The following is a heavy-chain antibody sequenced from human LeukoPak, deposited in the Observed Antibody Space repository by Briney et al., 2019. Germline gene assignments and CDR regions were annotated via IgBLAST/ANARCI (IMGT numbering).Heavy chain of an antibody. V-gene: IGHV4-39*01. CDR2: IYYSGST. CDR1: GGSISSSSYY. J-gene: IGHJ6*03. CDR3: ASRPSSSSSLGYYYYMDV. Sequence: PSETLSLTCTVSGGSISSSSYYWGWIRQPPGKGLEWIGSIYYSGSTYYNPSLKSRVTISVDTSKNQFSLKLSSVTAADTAVYYCASRPSSSSSLGYYYYMDVWGKGTTVTVSS. D-gene: IGHD6-6*01.